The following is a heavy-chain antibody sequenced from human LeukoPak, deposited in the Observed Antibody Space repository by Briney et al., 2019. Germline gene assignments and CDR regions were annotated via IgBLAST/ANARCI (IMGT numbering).Heavy chain of an antibody. CDR1: GFTFSSYA. CDR2: ISGSGGST. V-gene: IGHV3-23*01. D-gene: IGHD4-17*01. Sequence: GGSLRLSCAASGFTFSSYAMSWVRQAPGKGLEWVSAISGSGGSTYYADSVKGRFTISRDNSKNTLYLQMNSLRAEDTAVYYCAKKGGIEAGPYYGDYLFDYWGQGTLVTVSS. CDR3: AKKGGIEAGPYYGDYLFDY. J-gene: IGHJ4*02.